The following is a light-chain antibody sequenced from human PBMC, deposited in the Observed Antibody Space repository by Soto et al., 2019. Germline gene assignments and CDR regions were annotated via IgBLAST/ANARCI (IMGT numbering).Light chain of an antibody. CDR2: GAT. J-gene: IGKJ1*01. CDR1: QSVRNS. Sequence: ETVMTQSPATLSVSPGERATLSCRASQSVRNSLSWYQQKPGQAPRLLIYGATTRATGIPARFSGSESGTEFTLTSSSLQAEDFAVYYCQRYDNWPRTFGQGTKVEMK. V-gene: IGKV3-15*01. CDR3: QRYDNWPRT.